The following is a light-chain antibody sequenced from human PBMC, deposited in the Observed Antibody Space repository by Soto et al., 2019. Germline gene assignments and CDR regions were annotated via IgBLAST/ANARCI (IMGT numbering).Light chain of an antibody. CDR3: QQYNKWPLIT. CDR2: GAA. Sequence: EIVMTQSPATLSVSPGERATLSCRASQSVFSSLAWYQQKPGQAPRLLIYGAATRATGTPARFSGSGSGTEFTLTISSLQSEDFALYYCQQYNKWPLITFGQGTRLEIK. CDR1: QSVFSS. V-gene: IGKV3D-15*01. J-gene: IGKJ5*01.